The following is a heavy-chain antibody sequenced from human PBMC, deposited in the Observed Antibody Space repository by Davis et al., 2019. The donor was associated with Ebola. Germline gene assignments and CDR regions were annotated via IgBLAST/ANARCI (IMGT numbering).Heavy chain of an antibody. CDR3: ARGTDGYNPGGYFDS. V-gene: IGHV5-51*01. J-gene: IGHJ4*02. Sequence: GGSLRLSCKGSGYSFTNYWIGWVRRMPGKGLECMGIIFPGDSDTRYSPSFQGQVTISADKSMSTAYLQWSSLKASDTAMYYCARGTDGYNPGGYFDSWGQGTLVTVSS. CDR2: IFPGDSDT. D-gene: IGHD5-24*01. CDR1: GYSFTNYW.